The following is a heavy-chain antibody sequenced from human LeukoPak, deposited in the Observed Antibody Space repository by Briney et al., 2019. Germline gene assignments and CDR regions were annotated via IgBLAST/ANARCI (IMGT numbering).Heavy chain of an antibody. Sequence: GGSLRLSCAASGFTFSSYGMHWVRQAPGKGLEWVAVISYDGSNKYYADSAKGRFTISRDNSKNTLYLQMNSLRAEDTAVYYCAKSGSNDYGDLDYWGQGTLVTVSS. J-gene: IGHJ4*02. CDR3: AKSGSNDYGDLDY. CDR1: GFTFSSYG. D-gene: IGHD4-17*01. CDR2: ISYDGSNK. V-gene: IGHV3-30*18.